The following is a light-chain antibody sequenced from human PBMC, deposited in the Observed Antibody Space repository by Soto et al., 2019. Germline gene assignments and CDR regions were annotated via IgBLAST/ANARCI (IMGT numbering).Light chain of an antibody. CDR2: GAS. J-gene: IGKJ3*01. V-gene: IGKV3-20*01. Sequence: EIVLTQSPGTLSLSPGERATLSCRASQSVSSSYLAWYQQKPGQAPRLLLYGASKRATGIPDRFSGSGSGTDFTLTISRLEPEDFAVYYCQQYGGSPLVTFGPGTKVDIK. CDR3: QQYGGSPLVT. CDR1: QSVSSSY.